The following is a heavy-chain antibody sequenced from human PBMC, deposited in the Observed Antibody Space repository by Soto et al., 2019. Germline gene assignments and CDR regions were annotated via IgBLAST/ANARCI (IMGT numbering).Heavy chain of an antibody. CDR1: GSSINSSGYY. CDR2: MFYGVST. J-gene: IGHJ4*02. D-gene: IGHD3-3*02. CDR3: ARLPSRHLVDY. Sequence: WETLSLTCTVSGSSINSSGYYWGWIRQPPGKGLEWIGSMFYGVSTYYNPSLKSRVTVSVDTSKNQFSLNLRSVTAADTAVYYCARLPSRHLVDYWGQGTLVTVSS. V-gene: IGHV4-39*01.